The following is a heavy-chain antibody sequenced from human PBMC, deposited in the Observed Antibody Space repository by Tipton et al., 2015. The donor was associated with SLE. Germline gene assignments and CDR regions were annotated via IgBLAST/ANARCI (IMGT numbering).Heavy chain of an antibody. CDR2: INHSGST. V-gene: IGHV4-34*01. J-gene: IGHJ6*04. Sequence: TLSLTCAVYGGPFSGYYWSWIRQPPGKGLEWIGEINHSGSTNYNPSLKSRVTISVDTSKNQFSLKLSSVTAADTAVYYCARGLHSSGWRADVWGKGTTVTVSS. D-gene: IGHD6-19*01. CDR1: GGPFSGYY. CDR3: ARGLHSSGWRADV.